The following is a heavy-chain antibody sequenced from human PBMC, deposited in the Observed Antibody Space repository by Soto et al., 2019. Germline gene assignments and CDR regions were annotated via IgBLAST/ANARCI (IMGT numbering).Heavy chain of an antibody. Sequence: PSQTLSLTCAISGDSVSSNSAAWNWIRQSPSRGLEWLGRTYYRSRWYNDYAVSVKSRITVNPDTSKNQFSLHLNSVTPEDTAVYYCARGVCSGGSCYWQGPWGQGTLVTVSS. D-gene: IGHD2-15*01. J-gene: IGHJ5*02. CDR1: GDSVSSNSAA. CDR3: ARGVCSGGSCYWQGP. V-gene: IGHV6-1*01. CDR2: TYYRSRWYN.